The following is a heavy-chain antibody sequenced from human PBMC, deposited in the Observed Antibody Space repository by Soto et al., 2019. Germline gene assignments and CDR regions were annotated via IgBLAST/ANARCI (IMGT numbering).Heavy chain of an antibody. Sequence: EVQLVESGGGLVQLGGSLRLSCAASGFTFSSYWMHWVRQAPGKGLVWVSRIKSDGSGTYYADSVEGRFTISRDNAQNTRYLQMNSLRAEDTAVYYCARGDGDYYDGNGYLGRHWGQGTLVTVSS. CDR3: ARGDGDYYDGNGYLGRH. J-gene: IGHJ4*02. D-gene: IGHD3-22*01. CDR1: GFTFSSYW. CDR2: IKSDGSGT. V-gene: IGHV3-74*01.